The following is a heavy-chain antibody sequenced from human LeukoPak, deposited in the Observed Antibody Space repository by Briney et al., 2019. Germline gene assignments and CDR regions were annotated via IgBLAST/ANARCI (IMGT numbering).Heavy chain of an antibody. CDR2: IYHSGDT. V-gene: IGHV4-38-2*02. CDR3: ARAHRVYVTSYDRYYYHMDV. CDR1: GYSISISFY. Sequence: PSETLSLTCTVSGYSISISFYWGWIRQSPGKGLEWIGSIYHSGDTYYNPSLKNRVTISVDTSKNQFSLKLNSVTAADTAVYYCARAHRVYVTSYDRYYYHMDVWGKGTTVTVSS. J-gene: IGHJ6*03. D-gene: IGHD2-8*01.